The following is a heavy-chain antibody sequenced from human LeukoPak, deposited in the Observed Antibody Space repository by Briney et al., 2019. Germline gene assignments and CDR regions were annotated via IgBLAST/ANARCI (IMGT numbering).Heavy chain of an antibody. D-gene: IGHD6-19*01. V-gene: IGHV1-2*04. CDR1: GYTFTGYY. CDR2: INPNSGGT. CDR3: AREAAVAGRGPDY. Sequence: ASVKVSCKASGYTFTGYYMHWVRQAPGQGLEWMGWINPNSGGTNYAQKFQGWVTMTRDTSISTAYMELSRLRSDDTAVYYCAREAAVAGRGPDYWGQGTLVTVSS. J-gene: IGHJ4*02.